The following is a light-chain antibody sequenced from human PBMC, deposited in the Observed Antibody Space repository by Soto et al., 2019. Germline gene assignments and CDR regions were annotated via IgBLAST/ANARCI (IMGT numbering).Light chain of an antibody. CDR2: GAS. Sequence: EFVLTQSPGTLSLSPGERATLSCRASQTVRNNYLAWYQQKPGQAPRLLIYGASNRATGIPDRFSGSGSGTDFTLTISRLEPEDFAVYYCQQCGSSSTFGQGTRLEIK. V-gene: IGKV3-20*01. J-gene: IGKJ5*01. CDR3: QQCGSSST. CDR1: QTVRNNY.